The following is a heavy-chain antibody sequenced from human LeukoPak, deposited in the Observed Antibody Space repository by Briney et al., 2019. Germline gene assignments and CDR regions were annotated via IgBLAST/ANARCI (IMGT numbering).Heavy chain of an antibody. CDR2: ISYDGSNK. CDR1: GFTFSSYA. CDR3: ARVGYCSSTSCYQADY. J-gene: IGHJ4*02. Sequence: GGSLRLSCAASGFTFSSYAMHWVRQAPGKGLEWVAVISYDGSNKYYADSVKGRFTISRDNSKNTLYLQMNSLRAEDTAVYYCARVGYCSSTSCYQADYWGQGTLVTVSS. D-gene: IGHD2-2*01. V-gene: IGHV3-30-3*01.